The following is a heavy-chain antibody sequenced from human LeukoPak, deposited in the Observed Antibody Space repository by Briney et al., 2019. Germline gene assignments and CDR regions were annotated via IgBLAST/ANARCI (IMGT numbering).Heavy chain of an antibody. CDR3: AKGCRAGTTTLAFDY. CDR2: ISYDGTYK. Sequence: GGSLRLSCAASGFTFSNYGIHWVRQAPGKGLEWVAVISYDGTYKYYTDSVKGRFTISRDNSRNTLYLQMNSLRAEDTAVYYCAKGCRAGTTTLAFDYWGQGTLVTVSS. CDR1: GFTFSNYG. V-gene: IGHV3-30*18. D-gene: IGHD1-7*01. J-gene: IGHJ4*02.